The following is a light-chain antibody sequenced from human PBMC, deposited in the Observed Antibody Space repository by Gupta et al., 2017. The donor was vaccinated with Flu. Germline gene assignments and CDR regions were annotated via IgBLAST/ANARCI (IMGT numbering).Light chain of an antibody. V-gene: IGKV3-20*01. CDR1: QSVRGDS. CDR3: QQYARSPLT. Sequence: GTLSLSPGETATLSCRASQSVRGDSLAWYQQKPGQAPRLLIHGIFNRATGVPDRFSGGGSGTDFTLTIRRLETEDFAVYFCQQYARSPLTFGGGTKVELK. J-gene: IGKJ4*01. CDR2: GIF.